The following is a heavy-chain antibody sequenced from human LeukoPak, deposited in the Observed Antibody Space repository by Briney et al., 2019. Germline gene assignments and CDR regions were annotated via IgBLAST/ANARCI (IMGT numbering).Heavy chain of an antibody. D-gene: IGHD6-19*01. CDR3: ARGGNFAYGSGWYYFDY. V-gene: IGHV4-61*08. Sequence: SQTLSLTCTVSGSSVNSGGYYWSWLRQPPGKGLEWIGYIHYSGSTKYNPSLNSRVSISVDTSKNQFSLKLTSVTAAETAVYYCARGGNFAYGSGWYYFDYWGQGTLVTVSS. CDR1: GSSVNSGGYY. J-gene: IGHJ4*02. CDR2: IHYSGST.